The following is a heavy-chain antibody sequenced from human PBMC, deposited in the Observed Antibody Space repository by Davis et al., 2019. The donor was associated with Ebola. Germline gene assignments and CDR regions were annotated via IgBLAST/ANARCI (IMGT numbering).Heavy chain of an antibody. J-gene: IGHJ4*02. CDR2: IYDSGTT. Sequence: SETLSLTCALYGASFRDYYWSWIRQPPGKGLEWIGTIYDSGTTDYNPSLESRVTISLDTSKNQFSLKVNSVTAADTAVYFCARDRHDSSAYGSWGQGTLVTVSS. CDR1: GASFRDYY. CDR3: ARDRHDSSAYGS. D-gene: IGHD3-22*01. V-gene: IGHV4-34*11.